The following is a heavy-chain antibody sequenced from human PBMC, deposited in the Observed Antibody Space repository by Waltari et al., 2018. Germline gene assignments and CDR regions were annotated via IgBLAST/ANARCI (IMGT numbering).Heavy chain of an antibody. CDR1: GYSISSGYY. CDR3: AREPYYDYIWGSYRDAFDI. CDR2: IYHSGGT. Sequence: QVQLQESGPGLVKPSETLSLTCAVSGYSISSGYYWGWIRQPPGKGLEWIGSIYHSGGTYYNPSLKSRVTISVDTSKNQFSLKLSSVTAADTAVYYCAREPYYDYIWGSYRDAFDIWGQGTMVTVSS. V-gene: IGHV4-38-2*02. D-gene: IGHD3-16*02. J-gene: IGHJ3*02.